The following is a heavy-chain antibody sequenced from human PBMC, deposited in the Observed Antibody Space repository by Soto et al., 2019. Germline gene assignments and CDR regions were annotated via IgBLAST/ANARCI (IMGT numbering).Heavy chain of an antibody. CDR3: ARTSITIFGVVSDYYYYMDV. CDR2: IKQDGSEK. CDR1: GFTFSSYW. J-gene: IGHJ6*03. Sequence: EVQLVESGGGLVQPGGSLRLSCAASGFTFSSYWMSWVLQAPGKGLEWVANIKQDGSEKYYVDSVKGRFTISRDNAKNSLYLQMNSLRAEDTAVYYCARTSITIFGVVSDYYYYMDVWGKGTTVTVSS. V-gene: IGHV3-7*01. D-gene: IGHD3-3*01.